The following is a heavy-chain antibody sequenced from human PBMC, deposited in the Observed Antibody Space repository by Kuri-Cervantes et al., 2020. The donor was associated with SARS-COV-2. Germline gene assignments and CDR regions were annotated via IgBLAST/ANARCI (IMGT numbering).Heavy chain of an antibody. CDR1: GLTFISYG. J-gene: IGHJ4*02. CDR3: ARATPYYYDSSGYKGYFDY. Sequence: GGSLRFPCEAFGLTFISYGMHWVRQAPGKGLEWVAVIWYDGSNKYYADSVKGRFTISRDNSKNTLYLQMNSLRAEDTAVYYCARATPYYYDSSGYKGYFDYWGQGTLVTVSS. V-gene: IGHV3-33*01. D-gene: IGHD3-22*01. CDR2: IWYDGSNK.